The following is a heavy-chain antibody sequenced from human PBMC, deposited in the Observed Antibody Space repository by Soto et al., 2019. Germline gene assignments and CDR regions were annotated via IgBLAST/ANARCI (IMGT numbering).Heavy chain of an antibody. CDR3: ARVSMVRGVTTYYYYGMDV. D-gene: IGHD3-10*01. J-gene: IGHJ6*02. CDR2: IYYSGST. V-gene: IGHV4-30-4*01. CDR1: GGSISSGDYY. Sequence: SETLSLTCTVSGGSISSGDYYWSWIRQPPGKGLEWIGYIYYSGSTYYNPSVKSRVTISVDTSKNQFSLKLSSVTAADTAVYYCARVSMVRGVTTYYYYGMDVWGQGTTVTVSS.